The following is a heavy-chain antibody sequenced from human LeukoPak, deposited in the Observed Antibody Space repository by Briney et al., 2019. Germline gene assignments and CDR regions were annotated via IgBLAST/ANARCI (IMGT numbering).Heavy chain of an antibody. CDR1: GFTFSTYG. V-gene: IGHV3-23*01. J-gene: IGHJ4*01. CDR2: ISAGGGNT. D-gene: IGHD6-19*01. CDR3: ATTRPYGTTWAGAFED. Sequence: GGSLRLSCAASGFTFSTYGMNWVRQAPGKGLEWVSAISAGGGNTYYADSVKGRFTISRDNSKNTLLLQMNSLRAEDTAVYYCATTRPYGTTWAGAFEDWGQGTPVTVSS.